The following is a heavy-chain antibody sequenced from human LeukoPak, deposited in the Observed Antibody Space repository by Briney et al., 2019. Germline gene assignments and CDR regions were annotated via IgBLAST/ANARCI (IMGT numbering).Heavy chain of an antibody. CDR3: ARIIAVAPHYYMDV. V-gene: IGHV1-69*05. CDR2: IIPIFGTA. D-gene: IGHD6-19*01. J-gene: IGHJ6*03. CDR1: GGTFSSYA. Sequence: EASVKVSCKASGGTFSSYAISWVRQAPGQGLEWMGRIIPIFGTANYAQKFQGRVTITTDKSTSTAYMELSSLRSEDTAVYYCARIIAVAPHYYMDVWGKGTTVTVSS.